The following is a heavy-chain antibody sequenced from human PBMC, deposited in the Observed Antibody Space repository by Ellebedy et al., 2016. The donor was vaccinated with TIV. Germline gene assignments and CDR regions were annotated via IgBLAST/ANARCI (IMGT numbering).Heavy chain of an antibody. Sequence: GESLKISCAASGFTFSSYDMHWVRQVTGKGLEWVSGIGTAGDTHYSGSVKGRFTISRDNSKNTLYLQMNSLKTEDTAVYYCTSLSNYYGSGDFDYWGQGTLVTVSS. CDR3: TSLSNYYGSGDFDY. D-gene: IGHD3-10*01. CDR1: GFTFSSYD. V-gene: IGHV3-13*01. J-gene: IGHJ4*02. CDR2: IGTAGDT.